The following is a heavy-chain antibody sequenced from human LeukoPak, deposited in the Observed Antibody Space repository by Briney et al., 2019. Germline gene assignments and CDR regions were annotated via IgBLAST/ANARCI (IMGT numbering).Heavy chain of an antibody. J-gene: IGHJ4*02. CDR2: IIPIFGTA. V-gene: IGHV1-69*13. CDR1: GGTFSSYA. CDR3: ASLSTPTIFGVVNFDY. Sequence: GASVKVSCEASGGTFSSYAISWVRQAPGQGLEWMGGIIPIFGTANYAQKFQGRVTITADESTSTAYMELSSLRSDDTAVYYCASLSTPTIFGVVNFDYWGQGTLVTVTS. D-gene: IGHD3-3*01.